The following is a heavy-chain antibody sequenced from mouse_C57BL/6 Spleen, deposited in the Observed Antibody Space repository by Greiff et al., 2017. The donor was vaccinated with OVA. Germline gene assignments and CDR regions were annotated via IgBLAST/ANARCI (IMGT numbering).Heavy chain of an antibody. J-gene: IGHJ2*01. CDR3: ARRGSSGFDY. CDR2: IYPSDSET. D-gene: IGHD1-3*01. CDR1: GYTFTSYW. Sequence: QVQLQQPGAELVRPGSSVKLSCKASGYTFTSYWMDWVKQRPGQGLEWIGNIYPSDSETHYNQKFKDKATLTVDKSSSTAYMQLSSLTSEDSAVYYCARRGSSGFDYWGQGTTLTVSS. V-gene: IGHV1-61*01.